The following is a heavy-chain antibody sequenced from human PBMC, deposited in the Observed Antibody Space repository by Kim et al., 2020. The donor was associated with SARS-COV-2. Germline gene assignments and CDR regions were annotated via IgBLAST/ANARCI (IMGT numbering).Heavy chain of an antibody. Sequence: SETLSLTCTVSGGSISSHFWSWIRQPPGKGLEWIGYISYSGSSSYNPSLKSRVTISVDTSKNQFSLKLSSVTAADTAVYFCAREAILSHFDSWGQGTLVTVSS. CDR3: AREAILSHFDS. D-gene: IGHD2-15*01. J-gene: IGHJ4*02. CDR1: GGSISSHF. V-gene: IGHV4-59*11. CDR2: ISYSGSS.